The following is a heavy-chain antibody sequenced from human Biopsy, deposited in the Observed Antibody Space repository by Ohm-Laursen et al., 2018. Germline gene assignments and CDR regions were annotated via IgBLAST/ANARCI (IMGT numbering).Heavy chain of an antibody. Sequence: ASVKVSCKASSYTFTDYNIHWMRQAPGQGLEWLGYINCKTGATTYAQKFQGTVTMTRDTSISTAYLALGSLRSADTAIYYCARDPLNGHKHFDYWGQGSLVTVSS. V-gene: IGHV1-2*02. CDR2: INCKTGAT. CDR3: ARDPLNGHKHFDY. CDR1: SYTFTDYN. J-gene: IGHJ4*02. D-gene: IGHD2-8*01.